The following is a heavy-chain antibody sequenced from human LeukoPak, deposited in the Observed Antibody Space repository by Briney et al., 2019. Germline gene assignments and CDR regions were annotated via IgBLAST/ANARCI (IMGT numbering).Heavy chain of an antibody. Sequence: PGGSLRPSCAASGFTFSGSAMSWVRQAPGKGLEWVSGISDSGGGTYYADSVKGRFTISRDNSKNTLWLQMNSLRADDTAVYYCAKQDPYTSGWYPWGQGTLVTVSS. CDR3: AKQDPYTSGWYP. CDR1: GFTFSGSA. CDR2: ISDSGGGT. J-gene: IGHJ5*02. V-gene: IGHV3-23*01. D-gene: IGHD6-19*01.